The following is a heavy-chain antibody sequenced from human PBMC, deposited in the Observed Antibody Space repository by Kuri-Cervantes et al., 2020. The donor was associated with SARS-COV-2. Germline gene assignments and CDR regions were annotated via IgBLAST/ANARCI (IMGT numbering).Heavy chain of an antibody. V-gene: IGHV3-23*01. CDR3: AKGVAAADSYYFDY. CDR2: ISGSGGST. J-gene: IGHJ4*02. D-gene: IGHD6-13*01. CDR1: GFTFSSYA. Sequence: GGSLRLSCAASGFTFSSYAMSWVRQAPGKGLEWVSAISGSGGSTYYTDSVKGRFTISRDNSKNTLYLQMNSLRGEDTAVYYCAKGVAAADSYYFDYWGQGTLVTVSS.